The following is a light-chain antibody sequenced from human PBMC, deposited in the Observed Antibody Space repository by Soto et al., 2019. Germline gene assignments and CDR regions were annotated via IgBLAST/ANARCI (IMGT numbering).Light chain of an antibody. V-gene: IGLV1-40*01. CDR1: SSNIGAGYD. Sequence: QSVLTQPPSVSGAPGQRVTISCTGSSSNIGAGYDVHWYQQLPGAAPKLLIYDNNNRPSGVPDRFSGSKSGTSASLAITGLQAEDEADYYWQSHDISLDDSYVFVTGTKVTVL. CDR3: QSHDISLDDSYV. CDR2: DNN. J-gene: IGLJ1*01.